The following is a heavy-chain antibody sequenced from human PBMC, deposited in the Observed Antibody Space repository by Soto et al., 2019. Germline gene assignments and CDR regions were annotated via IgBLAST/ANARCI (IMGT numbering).Heavy chain of an antibody. CDR3: ARDDSLVAAGTT. D-gene: IGHD6-13*01. CDR1: GGSISSGDYY. Sequence: SETLSLTCTVSGGSISSGDYYWSWIRQPPGKGLEWIGYIYYSGSTYYNPSLKSRVTISVDTSKNQFSLKLSSVTAADTAVYYCARDDSLVAAGTTWGQGTLVTVSS. CDR2: IYYSGST. V-gene: IGHV4-30-4*01. J-gene: IGHJ5*02.